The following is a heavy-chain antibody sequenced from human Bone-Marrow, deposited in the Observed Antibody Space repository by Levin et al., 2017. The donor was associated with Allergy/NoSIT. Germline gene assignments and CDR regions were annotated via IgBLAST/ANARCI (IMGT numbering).Heavy chain of an antibody. D-gene: IGHD3-3*01. CDR1: GYNFAIYW. CDR2: IYPADSDT. Sequence: GESLKISCKGSGYNFAIYWIGWVRQMPGKGLEWMAIIYPADSDTKYSPSFQGQVTISADNSISTAYQQWSSLTAADTTTYYCARSVLRFFARDGRGPDALDIWGQGTMVTVSS. CDR3: ARSVLRFFARDGRGPDALDI. J-gene: IGHJ3*02. V-gene: IGHV5-51*01.